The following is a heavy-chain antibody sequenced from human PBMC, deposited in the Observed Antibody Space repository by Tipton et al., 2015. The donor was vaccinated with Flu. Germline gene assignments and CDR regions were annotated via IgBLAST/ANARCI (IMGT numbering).Heavy chain of an antibody. CDR3: AKDRIPAGRAEYFQH. J-gene: IGHJ1*01. D-gene: IGHD2-2*01. Sequence: SLRLSCAASGFTFSNYAMSWVRQAPGKGLEWVSSISSSGGGTYDSDSVKGRFTISRDSSKNIVYLQMNSLRAEDTAVYYCAKDRIPAGRAEYFQHWGQGTLVTVSS. CDR2: ISSSGGGT. CDR1: GFTFSNYA. V-gene: IGHV3-23*01.